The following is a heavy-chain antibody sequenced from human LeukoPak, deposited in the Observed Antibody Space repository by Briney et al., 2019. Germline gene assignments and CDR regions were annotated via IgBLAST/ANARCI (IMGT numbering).Heavy chain of an antibody. CDR3: ARHLSSSGWYGVNWFDP. CDR1: GYSFTSYW. D-gene: IGHD6-19*01. V-gene: IGHV5-51*01. CDR2: IYPGDSDT. J-gene: IGHJ5*02. Sequence: GESLKISCKGSGYSFTSYWIGWVRRMPGKGLEWMGIIYPGDSDTRYSPSFQSQVTISADKSISTAYLQWSSLKASDTAMYYCARHLSSSGWYGVNWFDPWGQGTLVTVSS.